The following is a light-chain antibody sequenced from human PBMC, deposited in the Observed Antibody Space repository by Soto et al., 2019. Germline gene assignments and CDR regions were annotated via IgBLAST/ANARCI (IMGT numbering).Light chain of an antibody. Sequence: IQLPQSPSSVSASVRARCTISCRASQGITNRLAWYQQKPGKAPKTLIYEESSLQSGVPSRISGRGSRTDFNLTISSLQPEDFATYYCQQANSFPITCGQGTRLEIK. V-gene: IGKV1D-12*01. CDR3: QQANSFPIT. CDR2: EES. J-gene: IGKJ5*01. CDR1: QGITNR.